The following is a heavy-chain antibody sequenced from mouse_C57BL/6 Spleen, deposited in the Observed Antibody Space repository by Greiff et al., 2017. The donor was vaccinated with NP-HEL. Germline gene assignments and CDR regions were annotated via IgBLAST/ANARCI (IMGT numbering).Heavy chain of an antibody. Sequence: EVQLQQSGAELVKPGASVKLSCTASGFNIKDYYMHWVKQRTEQGLEWIGRIDPEDGETKYAPKFQGKATLTADTSSNTAYLQLSILTSEDTAVYDCARRRWLRRDWYFDVWGTGTTVTVSS. CDR3: ARRRWLRRDWYFDV. CDR1: GFNIKDYY. D-gene: IGHD2-2*01. CDR2: IDPEDGET. V-gene: IGHV14-2*01. J-gene: IGHJ1*03.